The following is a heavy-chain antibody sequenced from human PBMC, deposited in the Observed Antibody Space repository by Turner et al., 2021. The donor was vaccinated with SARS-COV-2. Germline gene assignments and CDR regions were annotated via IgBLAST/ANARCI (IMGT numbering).Heavy chain of an antibody. D-gene: IGHD6-13*01. Sequence: EVPLVRSGWGLVQPGWSRRRSCAASGFTLRSYWMRWVRQAAGKGLVWVYSINSDGRSTSYAESVNGRFTISRDNAKYLLYLQMNSLRAEDTAVYYCARVGRAAAGQTFYYYYYDMDVWGQGTTVTVSS. V-gene: IGHV3-74*01. CDR3: ARVGRAAAGQTFYYYYYDMDV. CDR1: GFTLRSYW. CDR2: INSDGRST. J-gene: IGHJ6*02.